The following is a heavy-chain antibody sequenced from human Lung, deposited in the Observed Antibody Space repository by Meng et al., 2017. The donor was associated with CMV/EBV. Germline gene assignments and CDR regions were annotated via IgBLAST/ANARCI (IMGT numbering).Heavy chain of an antibody. D-gene: IGHD2-2*01. CDR3: AKTVVVPAAPYYFDY. Sequence: GGSLRLXCAASGFTFSSYAMTWVRQAPGKGLEGFSVLSGSGGSTYYADSVKGRFTISRDNSKNTLYLQMNSLRAEDTAVYYCAKTVVVPAAPYYFDYWGQGTXVTVSS. CDR2: LSGSGGST. CDR1: GFTFSSYA. V-gene: IGHV3-23*01. J-gene: IGHJ4*02.